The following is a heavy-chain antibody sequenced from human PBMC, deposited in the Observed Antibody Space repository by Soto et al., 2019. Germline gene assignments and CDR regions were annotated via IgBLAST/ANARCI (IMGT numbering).Heavy chain of an antibody. CDR3: AKDRQVSGPDFDL. D-gene: IGHD3-10*01. Sequence: GGSLRLSCVASGFTFLNYDMHWVRQAPGKGLEWVAGISGSGGTFDANSVRGRFTISKDDSKNTLYLQMNSLRVEDTALYYCAKDRQVSGPDFDLWGRGTLVTVSS. CDR1: GFTFLNYD. CDR2: ISGSGGT. V-gene: IGHV3-23*01. J-gene: IGHJ2*01.